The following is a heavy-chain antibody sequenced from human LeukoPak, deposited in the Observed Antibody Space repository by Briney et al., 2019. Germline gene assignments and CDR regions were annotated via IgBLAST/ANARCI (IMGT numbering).Heavy chain of an antibody. J-gene: IGHJ4*02. Sequence: ASVKVSCKASGYTFTGYYMHWVRQAPGQGLEWMGWINPNSGSTNYAQKFQGRVTMTRDTSISTAYMELSRLRSDDTAVYYCARGVVIAPQTFDYWGQGTLVTVSS. CDR1: GYTFTGYY. CDR3: ARGVVIAPQTFDY. CDR2: INPNSGST. D-gene: IGHD2-21*01. V-gene: IGHV1-2*02.